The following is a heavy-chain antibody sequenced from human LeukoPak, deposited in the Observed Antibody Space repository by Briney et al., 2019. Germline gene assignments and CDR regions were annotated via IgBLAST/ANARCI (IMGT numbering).Heavy chain of an antibody. CDR2: IRNKGYGGTP. V-gene: IGHV3-49*04. Sequence: CLRLSRTASGFTLDDYSMSWVRQDPGKGREGVGFIRNKGYGGTPGYAASVSGRFTVSRDDSKRIAYLQMSSLETEDTDVYYCARAGKRDIFVVPAANDYWGQGTLVTVSS. CDR3: ARAGKRDIFVVPAANDY. D-gene: IGHD2-2*01. CDR1: GFTLDDYS. J-gene: IGHJ4*02.